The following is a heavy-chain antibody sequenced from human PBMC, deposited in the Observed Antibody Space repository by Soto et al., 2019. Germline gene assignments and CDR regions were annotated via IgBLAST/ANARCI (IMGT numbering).Heavy chain of an antibody. CDR2: IWYDGSNK. Sequence: PGGSLRLSCAASGFTFSSYGMHWVRQAPGKGLEWVAVIWYDGSNKYYADSVKGRFTISRDNSKNTLYLQMNSLRAEDTAVYYCARDLRPKQLVLFDWFDPWGQGTLVTSPQ. V-gene: IGHV3-33*01. J-gene: IGHJ5*02. CDR1: GFTFSSYG. D-gene: IGHD6-13*01. CDR3: ARDLRPKQLVLFDWFDP.